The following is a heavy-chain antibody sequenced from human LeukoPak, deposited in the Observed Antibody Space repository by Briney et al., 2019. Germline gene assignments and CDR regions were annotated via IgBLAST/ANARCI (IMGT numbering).Heavy chain of an antibody. CDR1: GGSVSSGSYY. CDR3: ASGARISSSGWGYYYYGMDV. V-gene: IGHV4-61*01. Sequence: PSETLSLTCTVSGGSVSSGSYYWSWIRQPPGKGLEWIGYIYYSGSTNYNPSLKSRVTISVDTSKNQFSLKLSSVTAADTAVYYCASGARISSSGWGYYYYGMDVWGQGTTVTVSS. D-gene: IGHD6-6*01. J-gene: IGHJ6*02. CDR2: IYYSGST.